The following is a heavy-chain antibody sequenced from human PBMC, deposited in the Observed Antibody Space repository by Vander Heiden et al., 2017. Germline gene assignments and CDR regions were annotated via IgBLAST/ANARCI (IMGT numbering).Heavy chain of an antibody. CDR3: TPIVVVPAAITGVDY. D-gene: IGHD2-2*01. V-gene: IGHV3-21*01. Sequence: EVQLVESGGGLVKPGGSLRLSCAASGFTFSGYSMNWVRQAPGKGLEWVSSISSSSSYIYYADSVKGRFTISRDNAKNSLYLQMNSLRAEDTAVYYCTPIVVVPAAITGVDYWGQGTLVTVSS. J-gene: IGHJ4*02. CDR1: GFTFSGYS. CDR2: ISSSSSYI.